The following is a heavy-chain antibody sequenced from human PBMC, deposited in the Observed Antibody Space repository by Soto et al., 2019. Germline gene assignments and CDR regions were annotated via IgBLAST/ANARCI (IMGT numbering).Heavy chain of an antibody. J-gene: IGHJ4*02. V-gene: IGHV3-72*01. CDR1: GFSFSDHY. D-gene: IGHD6-19*01. CDR2: ARNKANSYTT. Sequence: EVQLVESGGGLVQPGGSLRLSCAASGFSFSDHYMDWVRQAPGKGLEWVGRARNKANSYTTESAASVKGRFTISRDDSKNLLFLQMNSLKTEDTAVYYCVKVLNSGWLDYWGQGTLVTVSS. CDR3: VKVLNSGWLDY.